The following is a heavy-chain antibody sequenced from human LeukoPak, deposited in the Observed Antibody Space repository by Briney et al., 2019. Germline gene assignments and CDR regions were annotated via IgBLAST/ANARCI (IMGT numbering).Heavy chain of an antibody. CDR1: GFTLGSHD. CDR3: VREARGYHYTYFDY. Sequence: GGSLRLSCTASGFTLGSHDMHWVRQIPGQGLEWVAAVSSGFHAFFADSVQGRFAVSREDARNSLYLQMNSLRAGDTAVYYCVREARGYHYTYFDYWGQGTLVTVSS. J-gene: IGHJ4*02. D-gene: IGHD5-18*01. V-gene: IGHV3-13*01. CDR2: VSSGFHA.